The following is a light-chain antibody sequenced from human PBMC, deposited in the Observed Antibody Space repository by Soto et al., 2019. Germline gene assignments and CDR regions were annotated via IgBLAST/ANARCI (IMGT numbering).Light chain of an antibody. CDR2: GAS. CDR3: QQLHSYPIT. CDR1: QGMNTY. Sequence: DIQLTQSPSFLSASVGDRVTISCRASQGMNTYVAWYQQKPGKAPKLLIYGASTLYTGVPSRFSGSESGAEFTPTISRLQPEDFATYYCQQLHSYPITFGQGTRLEIK. J-gene: IGKJ5*01. V-gene: IGKV1-9*01.